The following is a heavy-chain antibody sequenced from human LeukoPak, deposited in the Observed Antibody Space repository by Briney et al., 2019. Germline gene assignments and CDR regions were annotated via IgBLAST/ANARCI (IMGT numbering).Heavy chain of an antibody. CDR1: GFTVSSNY. D-gene: IGHD6-13*01. Sequence: GGSLRLSCAASGFTVSSNYMSWVRQAPGKGLEWVSVIYSGGSTYYADSAKGRFTISRDNSKNTLYLRMNSLRAEDTAVYYCARDGGTAAGYPGREYYFDYWGQGTLVTVSS. CDR3: ARDGGTAAGYPGREYYFDY. J-gene: IGHJ4*02. V-gene: IGHV3-66*02. CDR2: IYSGGST.